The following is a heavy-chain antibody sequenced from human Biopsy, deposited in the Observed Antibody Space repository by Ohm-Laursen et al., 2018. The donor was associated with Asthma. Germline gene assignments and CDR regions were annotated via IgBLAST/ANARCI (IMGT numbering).Heavy chain of an antibody. CDR3: ARAVSSSSYWYFDL. V-gene: IGHV4-39*02. CDR1: GDAMSTSGSY. Sequence: TLSLTCIVSGDAMSTSGSYWGWIRQSPGKGLEWIGSIYYSGRMYYNPSLESRVTISAETLKNHFSLKVTSVTAADTAVYYCARAVSSSSYWYFDLWGRGDLVTVSS. CDR2: IYYSGRM. J-gene: IGHJ2*01. D-gene: IGHD6-6*01.